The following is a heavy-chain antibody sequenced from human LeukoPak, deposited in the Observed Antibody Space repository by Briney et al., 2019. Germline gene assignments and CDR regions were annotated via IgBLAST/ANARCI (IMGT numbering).Heavy chain of an antibody. V-gene: IGHV4-4*07. CDR3: ARGRYCSADICSGGDAFDI. CDR1: GGSLNNYY. Sequence: SETLSLTCTVSGGSLNNYYWGWIRQPAGKGLEWIGRIYTRGSTNYNPSLKSRVTMSVDTSKNQFSLKLSSVTAADTAVYYCARGRYCSADICSGGDAFDIWGQGTMVSVSS. CDR2: IYTRGST. J-gene: IGHJ3*02. D-gene: IGHD2-15*01.